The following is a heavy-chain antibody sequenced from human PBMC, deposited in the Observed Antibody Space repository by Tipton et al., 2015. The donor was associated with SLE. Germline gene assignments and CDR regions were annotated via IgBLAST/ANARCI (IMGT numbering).Heavy chain of an antibody. J-gene: IGHJ5*02. CDR2: IYHTGST. V-gene: IGHV4-38-2*01. D-gene: IGHD2-2*01. Sequence: TLSLTCAVSDYSITYGYYWGWFRQPPGKGLEGIGSIYHTGSTDYNPPLKSRVTISVDTSKNQISLELSSVTAADTAVYFCARAHIVVVPTATKGWFDPWGQGTLVTVS. CDR1: DYSITYGYY. CDR3: ARAHIVVVPTATKGWFDP.